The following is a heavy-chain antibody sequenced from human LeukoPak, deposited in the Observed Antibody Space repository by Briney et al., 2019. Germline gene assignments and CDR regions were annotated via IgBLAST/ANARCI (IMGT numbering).Heavy chain of an antibody. Sequence: GGSLRLSCAASGFIFNNYGLVWGRQAPGKGLDWVSAISNDGGGTTYAEFVKGRFSVSRDNSKNTLFLQMNSLRAEDTALYYCAKGSSGYFFDLWGQGTLVTVSS. CDR2: ISNDGGGT. J-gene: IGHJ4*02. V-gene: IGHV3-23*01. CDR3: AKGSSGYFFDL. CDR1: GFIFNNYG. D-gene: IGHD3-22*01.